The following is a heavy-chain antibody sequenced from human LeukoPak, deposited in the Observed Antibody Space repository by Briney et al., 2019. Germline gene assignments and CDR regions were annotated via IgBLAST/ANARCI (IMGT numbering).Heavy chain of an antibody. J-gene: IGHJ4*02. CDR3: ATGHSYGYDY. CDR1: GFTFSSYW. V-gene: IGHV3-7*01. Sequence: PGGSLRLSCAASGFTFSSYWMSWVRHAPGKGLEWVANIKQDGSEKYYVDSVKGRFTISRDNAKNTLYLQMNSLRADDSGVYYCATGHSYGYDYWGQGVLVTVSS. CDR2: IKQDGSEK. D-gene: IGHD5-18*01.